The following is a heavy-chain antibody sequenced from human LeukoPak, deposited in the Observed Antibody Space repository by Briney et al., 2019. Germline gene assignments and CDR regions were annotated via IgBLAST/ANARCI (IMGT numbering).Heavy chain of an antibody. CDR1: GFTFSRYW. Sequence: GGSLRLSCAATGFTFSRYWMSWVRQAPGKRLEWVANIKQDGGEIYYVDSVKARFTISRDNSKNTLYLQMNSLSADDTAVYYCASLGLAVAGYRHGWFDPWGQGTLVTVSS. D-gene: IGHD6-19*01. CDR2: IKQDGGEI. J-gene: IGHJ5*02. CDR3: ASLGLAVAGYRHGWFDP. V-gene: IGHV3-7*01.